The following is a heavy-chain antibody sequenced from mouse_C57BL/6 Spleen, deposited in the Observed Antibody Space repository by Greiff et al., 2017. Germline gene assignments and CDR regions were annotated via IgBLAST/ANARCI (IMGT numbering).Heavy chain of an antibody. CDR1: GYTFTSYW. CDR2: IDTNSGGT. J-gene: IGHJ4*01. CDR3: ARDLSMDY. Sequence: VQLQQPGAELVKPGDSVKLSCKASGYTFTSYWMHWVKQRPGRGLEWIGRIDTNSGGTKYNEKFKSKATLTVDKPSSTAYMPLSSLTTEDSAVYYCARDLSMDYWGQGTSVTGSS. V-gene: IGHV1-72*01.